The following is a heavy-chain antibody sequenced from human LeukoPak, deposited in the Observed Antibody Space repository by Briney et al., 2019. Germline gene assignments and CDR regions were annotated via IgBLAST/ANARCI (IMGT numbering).Heavy chain of an antibody. V-gene: IGHV3-48*03. CDR1: GFSFKSYE. J-gene: IGHJ4*02. D-gene: IGHD4-17*01. Sequence: GGSLRLSCEASGFSFKSYEMNWVRQAPGKGLEWVSYISSSGFNMYYADSVKGRFTISRDNAKNSLYLEMSSLRAEDTAVYYCARDGWYYGDPLWGQGTLVTVS. CDR2: ISSSGFNM. CDR3: ARDGWYYGDPL.